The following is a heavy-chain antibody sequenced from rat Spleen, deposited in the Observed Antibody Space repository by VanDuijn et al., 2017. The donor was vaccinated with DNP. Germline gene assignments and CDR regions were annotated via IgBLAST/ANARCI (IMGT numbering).Heavy chain of an antibody. J-gene: IGHJ3*01. Sequence: EVQLQESGPGLVKPSQSLSLTCSVTGYSITGDYWGWIRKFPGNKMEWIGHINYSGSTTYNPSLKSRISITRDTSKNQFFLQVNSVTTEDTATYYCARDRTGTWFAYWGQGTLVTVSS. CDR2: INYSGST. V-gene: IGHV3-1*01. D-gene: IGHD5-1*01. CDR3: ARDRTGTWFAY. CDR1: GYSITGDY.